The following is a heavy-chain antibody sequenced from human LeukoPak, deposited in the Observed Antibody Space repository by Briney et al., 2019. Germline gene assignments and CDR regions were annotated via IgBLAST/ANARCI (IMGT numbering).Heavy chain of an antibody. CDR3: ARNGRYFDWLSPMSHQYFQH. D-gene: IGHD3-9*01. CDR2: INHSGST. V-gene: IGHV4-34*01. CDR1: GGSFSGYY. Sequence: SETLSLTCAVYGGSFSGYYWSWIRQPPGKGLEWIGEINHSGSTNYNPSLKSRVTISVDTSKNQFSLKLSSVTAADTAVYYCARNGRYFDWLSPMSHQYFQHWGQGTLVTVSS. J-gene: IGHJ1*01.